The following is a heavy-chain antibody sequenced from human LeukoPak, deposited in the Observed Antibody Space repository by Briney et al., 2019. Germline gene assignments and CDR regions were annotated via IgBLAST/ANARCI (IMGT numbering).Heavy chain of an antibody. CDR2: INPRSGDT. CDR1: GYTFIDYY. D-gene: IGHD5-24*01. CDR3: ARDWSGYNPIYYFDH. V-gene: IGHV1-2*02. J-gene: IGHJ4*02. Sequence: ASVKVSCKASGYTFIDYYMHWLRQAPGQGLEWMGWINPRSGDTTYAQKFLGRVTMTRDTSTNTAYMELSSLRSDDTAVYYCARDWSGYNPIYYFDHWGQGTLVTVSS.